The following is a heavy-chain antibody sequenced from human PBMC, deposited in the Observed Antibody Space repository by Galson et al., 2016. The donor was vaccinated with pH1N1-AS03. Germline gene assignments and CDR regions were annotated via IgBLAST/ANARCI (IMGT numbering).Heavy chain of an antibody. CDR2: LNGGGDTT. Sequence: SLRLSCAASGFNFNFYGMSWVRQAPGKGLEWVSGLNGGGDTTYYADSTKGRFTVSRDNSKDTLYLQMTSLRAEDTGIYYCAKDFLSWAFDHWGQGALVTVSA. CDR1: GFNFNFYG. J-gene: IGHJ4*02. CDR3: AKDFLSWAFDH. V-gene: IGHV3-23*01. D-gene: IGHD1-26*01.